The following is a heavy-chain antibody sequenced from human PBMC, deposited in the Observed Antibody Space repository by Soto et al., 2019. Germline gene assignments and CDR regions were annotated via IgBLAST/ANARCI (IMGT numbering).Heavy chain of an antibody. J-gene: IGHJ5*02. V-gene: IGHV4-31*03. CDR3: ARFRIVVVPAAIHWFDP. D-gene: IGHD2-2*01. CDR2: IYYSGST. Sequence: SETLSLTCTVSGGSISSGGYYWSWIRQHPGKGLEWIGYIYYSGSTYYNPSLKSRVTISVDTSKNQFSLKLSSVTAADTAVYYCARFRIVVVPAAIHWFDPWGQGTLVTVSS. CDR1: GGSISSGGYY.